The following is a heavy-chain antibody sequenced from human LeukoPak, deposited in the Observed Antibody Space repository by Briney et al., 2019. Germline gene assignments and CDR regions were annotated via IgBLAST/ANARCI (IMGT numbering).Heavy chain of an antibody. D-gene: IGHD3-22*01. V-gene: IGHV1-18*01. J-gene: IGHJ4*02. CDR1: GYTFTSYG. Sequence: ASVKVSCKASGYTFTSYGISWVRQAPGQGLEWMGWISGHNGKTNYAQNLQGRVTMTTDTSTSTAYMELRSLRSDDTAVYYCARGSSSGYYYFDYWGQGTLVTVSS. CDR2: ISGHNGKT. CDR3: ARGSSSGYYYFDY.